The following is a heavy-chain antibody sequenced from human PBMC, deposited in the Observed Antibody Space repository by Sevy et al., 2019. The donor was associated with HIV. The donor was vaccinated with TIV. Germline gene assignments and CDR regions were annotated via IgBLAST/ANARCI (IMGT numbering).Heavy chain of an antibody. V-gene: IGHV3-33*01. CDR1: GFTFGSYG. Sequence: GSLRLSCVASGFTFGSYGMLWVRQAPGKGLGGVGNIWFDGINIHYADSVRGRFTISRDNSKNTLSLQMSSLRAEDTAVYYCARERTYLFDYCGQGTLVTVSS. CDR3: ARERTYLFDY. CDR2: IWFDGINI. J-gene: IGHJ4*02.